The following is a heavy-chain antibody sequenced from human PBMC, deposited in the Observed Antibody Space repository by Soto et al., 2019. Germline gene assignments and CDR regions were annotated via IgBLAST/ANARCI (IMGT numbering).Heavy chain of an antibody. V-gene: IGHV1-69*13. CDR1: GGSFSNFG. CDR3: AREGSRYNF. CDR2: IVPVFGRP. D-gene: IGHD5-12*01. Sequence: GASVNVSCKASGGSFSNFGISWVRQAPGQGLEWMGGIVPVFGRPNYAQRFRGRLTITADGSTSTGYMELISLRSDDTAVYYCAREGSRYNFWGQGTQVTVSS. J-gene: IGHJ4*02.